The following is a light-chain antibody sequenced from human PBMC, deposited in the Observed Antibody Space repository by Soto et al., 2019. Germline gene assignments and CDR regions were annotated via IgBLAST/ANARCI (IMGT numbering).Light chain of an antibody. V-gene: IGKV3-15*01. CDR1: QSISRY. CDR2: DAS. CDR3: QRYNDWPGT. J-gene: IGKJ2*01. Sequence: ETVLTQSPAILSLSPGERATLFCRASQSISRYLAWYQQKPGQAPRLLIYDASTRATGIPARFSGSGSGTEFSLTISSLQSEDFEVYYCQRYNDWPGTFGQGTTLEIK.